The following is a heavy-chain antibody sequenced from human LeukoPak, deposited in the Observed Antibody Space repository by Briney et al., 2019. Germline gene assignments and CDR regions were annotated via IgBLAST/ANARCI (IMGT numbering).Heavy chain of an antibody. Sequence: GGSLRLSCAASGFTFSSYNMNWVRQAPGKGLEWVSDISSSGSTIYFADSVKRRFTISRDNAKNSLYLQMNSLRDEGKAVYYCARLEYYYVSGNYYKLFDYWGQGTLVTVCS. J-gene: IGHJ4*02. CDR1: GFTFSSYN. V-gene: IGHV3-48*02. CDR2: ISSSGSTI. D-gene: IGHD3-10*01. CDR3: ARLEYYYVSGNYYKLFDY.